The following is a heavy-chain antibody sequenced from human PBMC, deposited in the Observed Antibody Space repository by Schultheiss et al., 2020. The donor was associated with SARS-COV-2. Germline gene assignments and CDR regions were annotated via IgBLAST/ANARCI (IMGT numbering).Heavy chain of an antibody. CDR3: ARDYSSGSRYYYGMDV. J-gene: IGHJ6*02. V-gene: IGHV4-4*02. Sequence: SETLSLTCAVSGGSISSSNWWSWVRQPPGKGLEWIGEIYHSGSTNYNPSLKSRVTISVDKSKNQFSLKLSSVTAAYTAVYYCARDYSSGSRYYYGMDVWGQGTMVTVSS. D-gene: IGHD6-19*01. CDR1: GGSISSSNW. CDR2: IYHSGST.